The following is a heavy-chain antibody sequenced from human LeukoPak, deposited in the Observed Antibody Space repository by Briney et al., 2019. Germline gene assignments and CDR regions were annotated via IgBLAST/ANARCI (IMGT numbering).Heavy chain of an antibody. CDR3: AREHSWGDFDY. CDR2: IKQDGSEK. Sequence: PGGSLRLSCAATGFTFSSYWTSWVRQAPGKGLEWVANIKQDGSEKYYVDSVKGRFTISRDNAKNSLYLQMNSLRAEDTAVYYCAREHSWGDFDYWGQGTLVTVSS. V-gene: IGHV3-7*01. D-gene: IGHD3-16*01. J-gene: IGHJ4*02. CDR1: GFTFSSYW.